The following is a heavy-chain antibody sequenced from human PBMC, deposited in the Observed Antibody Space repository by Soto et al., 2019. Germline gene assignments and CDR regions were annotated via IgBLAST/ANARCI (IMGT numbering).Heavy chain of an antibody. D-gene: IGHD2-2*01. CDR3: ASVVPAASNWFDP. V-gene: IGHV4-31*03. CDR1: GGSISSGGYY. J-gene: IGHJ5*02. CDR2: IYYSGST. Sequence: TLSLTCTVSGGSISSGGYYWSWIRQHPGKGLEWIGYIYYSGSTYYNPSLKSRVTISVDTSKNQFSLKLSSVTAADTAVYYCASVVPAASNWFDPWGQGTLVTVSS.